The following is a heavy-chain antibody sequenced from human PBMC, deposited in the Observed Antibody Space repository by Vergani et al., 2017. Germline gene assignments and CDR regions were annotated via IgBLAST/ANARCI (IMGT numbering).Heavy chain of an antibody. Sequence: EVDLVESGGGLAQPGGSLRLSCEASGITFWKYGMHWVRQGPGKGLEWVSGISWNSGAVDYADSVRGRFTISIDNAKNSLFLEMNSLRFEDTAVYYCVKDIAASGNYWYFDLWGRGTLVTVSS. J-gene: IGHJ2*01. D-gene: IGHD6-13*01. CDR2: ISWNSGAV. CDR1: GITFWKYG. V-gene: IGHV3-9*01. CDR3: VKDIAASGNYWYFDL.